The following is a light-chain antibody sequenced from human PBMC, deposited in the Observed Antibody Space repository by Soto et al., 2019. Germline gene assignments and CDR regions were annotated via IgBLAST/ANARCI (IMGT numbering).Light chain of an antibody. CDR3: QQYNNWPFIT. CDR1: QSVRGN. CDR2: GAS. J-gene: IGKJ5*01. V-gene: IGKV3-15*01. Sequence: EIVLTQAPGTLSLSPGEGATLSCRPSQSVRGNLAWYQQKPGQSPRLLIYGASSRATGIPARFSGSGSGTEFTLTISSLQSEDFAVYYCQQYNNWPFITFGQGTRLEIK.